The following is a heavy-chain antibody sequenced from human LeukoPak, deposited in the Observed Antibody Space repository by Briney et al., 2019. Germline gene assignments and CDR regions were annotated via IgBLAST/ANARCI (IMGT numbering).Heavy chain of an antibody. V-gene: IGHV3-74*01. Sequence: GGSLRLSCVASGFTFSDYWMHWVRQVPEKGLEWVARINRDGTTRSCADSVWGRFTISRDNAQNTVYLQMNSLKVDDTAVYLCARDFVVVSTPGDNFDYWGQGTLVTVSS. CDR3: ARDFVVVSTPGDNFDY. CDR1: GFTFSDYW. J-gene: IGHJ4*02. CDR2: INRDGTTR. D-gene: IGHD2-21*01.